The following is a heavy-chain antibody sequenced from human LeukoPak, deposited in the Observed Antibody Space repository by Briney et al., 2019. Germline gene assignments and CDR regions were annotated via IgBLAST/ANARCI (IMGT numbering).Heavy chain of an antibody. Sequence: GGSLRLSCAVSGFTFRNYVIHWVRQAPGKGLEWVAVTSSDLNVKLYADSVKGRFTISRDNSRGTLYLQMNSLRPEDTAIYYCAREGYYGSGSPPSLYFDYWGQGTLVTVSS. CDR3: AREGYYGSGSPPSLYFDY. CDR1: GFTFRNYV. CDR2: TSSDLNVK. V-gene: IGHV3-30-3*01. J-gene: IGHJ4*02. D-gene: IGHD3-10*01.